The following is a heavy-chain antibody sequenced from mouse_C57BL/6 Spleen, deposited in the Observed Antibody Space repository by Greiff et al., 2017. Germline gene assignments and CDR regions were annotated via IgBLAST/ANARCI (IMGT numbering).Heavy chain of an antibody. CDR3: ATITGY. CDR1: GFSLTSYG. D-gene: IGHD4-1*01. CDR2: IWSGGST. J-gene: IGHJ2*01. Sequence: VQLKESGPGLVQPSQSLSITCTVSGFSLTSYGVHWVRQSPGKGLEWLGVIWSGGSTDYNAAFISRLSISKDNSKSQVFFKMNSLQADDTGIYYCATITGYWGQGTTVTVSS. V-gene: IGHV2-2*01.